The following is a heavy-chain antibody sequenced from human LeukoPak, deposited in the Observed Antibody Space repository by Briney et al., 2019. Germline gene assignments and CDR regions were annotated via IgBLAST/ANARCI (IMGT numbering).Heavy chain of an antibody. CDR3: ARDRVAGDVHFDY. CDR1: GYTFTSYG. J-gene: IGHJ4*02. D-gene: IGHD6-19*01. Sequence: ASVKLSCKASGYTFTSYGISWVRHAPGQGLEWMGWISAYNGNTNYAQKLQGRVTMTTDTSTSTAYMELRSLRSADAGVYYCARDRVAGDVHFDYWGKGTLVTVSS. V-gene: IGHV1-18*01. CDR2: ISAYNGNT.